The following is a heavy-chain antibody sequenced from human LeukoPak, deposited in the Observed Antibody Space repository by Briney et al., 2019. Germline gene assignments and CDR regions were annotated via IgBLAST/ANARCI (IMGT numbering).Heavy chain of an antibody. D-gene: IGHD3-9*01. J-gene: IGHJ5*02. CDR1: GFTFNTFA. V-gene: IGHV3-23*01. CDR3: AKVLRYFDSSWRFDP. CDR2: ISDGGGDT. Sequence: GGSLRLSCAVSGFTFNTFAMTWVRQAPGKGLEWVSLISDGGGDTYYADSVKGRFTISRDNSKNTLYLQMNSLRAEDTALYYCAKVLRYFDSSWRFDPWGQGTLVTVSS.